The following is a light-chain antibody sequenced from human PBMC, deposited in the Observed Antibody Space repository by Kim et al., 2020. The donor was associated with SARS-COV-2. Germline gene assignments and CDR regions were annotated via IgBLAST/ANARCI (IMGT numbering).Light chain of an antibody. Sequence: DIQMTQSPSSLSASVGDRVTITCRASQSISSYLTWYQQKPGTAPKLLIYAASSLQSGVPSRFRGSGSGTDFTLTISSLHPEDFATYFCQQSYNAPYTFGQGTKLEI. J-gene: IGKJ2*01. CDR2: AAS. V-gene: IGKV1-39*01. CDR1: QSISSY. CDR3: QQSYNAPYT.